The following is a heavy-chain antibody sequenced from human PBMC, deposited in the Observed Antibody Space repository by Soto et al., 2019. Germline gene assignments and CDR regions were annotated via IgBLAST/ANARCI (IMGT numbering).Heavy chain of an antibody. CDR3: EKDLGYSYGYPNFDY. CDR1: LSFSSYA. CDR2: ISGSGGST. J-gene: IGHJ4*02. D-gene: IGHD5-18*01. Sequence: LSFSSYAMSWVRQAPGKGLEWVSAISGSGGSTYYADSVKGRFTISRDNSKNTLYLQMNSLRAEDTAVYYCEKDLGYSYGYPNFDYWGQGTLVTVSS. V-gene: IGHV3-23*01.